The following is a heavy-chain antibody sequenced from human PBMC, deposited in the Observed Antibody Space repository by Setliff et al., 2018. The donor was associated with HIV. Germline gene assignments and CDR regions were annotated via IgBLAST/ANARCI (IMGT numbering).Heavy chain of an antibody. J-gene: IGHJ4*02. CDR1: GGSISSHY. CDR3: ARDRRDDYYLTAYFDS. V-gene: IGHV4-59*11. Sequence: SETLSLTCTVSGGSISSHYWSWIRQPPGKGLEWIGYIYYSGSTNYNPSLKSRVTISVDTSKNQFSLKLSSVTATDTAVYYCARDRRDDYYLTAYFDSLGQGTVVTVSS. CDR2: IYYSGST. D-gene: IGHD1-26*01.